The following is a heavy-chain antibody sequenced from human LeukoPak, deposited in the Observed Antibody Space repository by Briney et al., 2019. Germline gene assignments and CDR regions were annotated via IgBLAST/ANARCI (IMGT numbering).Heavy chain of an antibody. CDR2: ISTYTGVT. V-gene: IGHV1-18*04. D-gene: IGHD4-11*01. CDR3: ARDSDYSGNGNGDWFDP. Sequence: ASVKVSCKASGFSFTSFGVTWVRQAPGQGLEWMGRISTYTGVTHYAEKFEDRVTMSIDTSTTTAYMELRSLRYDDTAVYYCARDSDYSGNGNGDWFDPWGQGTVVTVSS. J-gene: IGHJ5*02. CDR1: GFSFTSFG.